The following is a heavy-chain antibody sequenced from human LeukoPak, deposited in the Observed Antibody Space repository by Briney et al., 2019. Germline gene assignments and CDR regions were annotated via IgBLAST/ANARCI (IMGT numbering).Heavy chain of an antibody. CDR1: GFSFRRFW. V-gene: IGHV3-74*01. Sequence: PGGSLRLSCAGSGFSFRRFWMHWVRQAPGKGLVWVSRIYTDGSRRSYADSVKGRFTISRDNAKNTVYLQMNSLRAEDTAVYYCASASSHRIAAGGDYWGQGTLVTVSS. CDR2: IYTDGSRR. CDR3: ASASSHRIAAGGDY. D-gene: IGHD6-13*01. J-gene: IGHJ4*02.